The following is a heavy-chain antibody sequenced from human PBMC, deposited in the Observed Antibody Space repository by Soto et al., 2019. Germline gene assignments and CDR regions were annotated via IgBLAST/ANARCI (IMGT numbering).Heavy chain of an antibody. V-gene: IGHV4-38-2*01. CDR2: IYHTGTT. Sequence: SETLSLTWSASGDSISNGYYWAWIRQPPGKGLARVASIYHTGTTYYNPSLTGRVTISVGTSKNRFSLRLSSVTSSASAVCYFATTASVGYYTYF. J-gene: IGHJ4*01. CDR1: GDSISNGYY. CDR3: ATTASVGYYTYF. D-gene: IGHD3-3*01.